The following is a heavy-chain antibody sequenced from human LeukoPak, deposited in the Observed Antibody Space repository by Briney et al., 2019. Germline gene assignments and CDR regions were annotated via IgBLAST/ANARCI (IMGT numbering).Heavy chain of an antibody. CDR3: ARWGCSTTSCYNYYYYYMDV. CDR2: IHKSGGT. CDR1: GDFISTDN. J-gene: IGHJ6*03. Sequence: SETLSLTCTVSGDFISTDNWSWIRQPAGKGLEWIGRIHKSGGTDYNPSLKSRVTISMDTSKNQFSLKLSSVTAADTAVYYCARWGCSTTSCYNYYYYYMDVWGEGTTVTVSS. D-gene: IGHD2-2*01. V-gene: IGHV4-4*07.